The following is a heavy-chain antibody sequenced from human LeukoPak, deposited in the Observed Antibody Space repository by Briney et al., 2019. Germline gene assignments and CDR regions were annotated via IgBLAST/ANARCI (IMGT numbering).Heavy chain of an antibody. CDR3: ATEGSDY. CDR1: GFTFSSYA. CDR2: ISSNGGST. V-gene: IGHV3-64*01. J-gene: IGHJ4*02. Sequence: GGSLSLSCAASGFTFSSYAMHWVRQAPGKGLEYVSAISSNGGSTYYANSVKGRFTISRDNSKNTLYLQMGSLRAEDMAVYYCATEGSDYWGQGTLVTVSS.